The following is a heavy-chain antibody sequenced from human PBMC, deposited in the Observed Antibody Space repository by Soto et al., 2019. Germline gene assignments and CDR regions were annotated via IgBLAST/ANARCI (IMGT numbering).Heavy chain of an antibody. D-gene: IGHD2-2*01. CDR3: ARAAAQLLQDRFWFDP. CDR1: GGSISSYY. Sequence: PSETLSLTCTVSGGSISSYYWSWIRQPPGKGLEWIGYIYYSGSTNYNPSLKSRVTISVDTSKNQFSLKLSSVTAADTAVYYCARAAAQLLQDRFWFDPWGQGTLVTVSS. CDR2: IYYSGST. J-gene: IGHJ5*02. V-gene: IGHV4-59*01.